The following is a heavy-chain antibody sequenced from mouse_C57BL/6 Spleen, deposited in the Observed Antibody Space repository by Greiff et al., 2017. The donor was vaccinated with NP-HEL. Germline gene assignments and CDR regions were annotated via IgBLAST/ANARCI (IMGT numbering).Heavy chain of an antibody. CDR2: INYDGSST. J-gene: IGHJ2*01. D-gene: IGHD1-1*01. Sequence: EVKLMESEGGLVQPGSSMKLSCTASGFTFSDYYMAWVRQVPEKGLEWVANINYDGSSTYYLDSLKSRFIISRDNAKNILYLQMSSLKSEDTATYYSARGPLYYCSSYGYFDYWGQGTTLTVSS. V-gene: IGHV5-16*01. CDR3: ARGPLYYCSSYGYFDY. CDR1: GFTFSDYY.